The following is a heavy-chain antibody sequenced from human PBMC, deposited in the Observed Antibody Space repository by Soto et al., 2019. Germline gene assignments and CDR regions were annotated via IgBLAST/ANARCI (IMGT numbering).Heavy chain of an antibody. CDR1: GGSFSGYY. Sequence: SETLSLTCAVYGGSFSGYYWSWIRQPPGKGLEWIGEINHSGSTNYNPSLKSRVTISVDTSKNQFSLKLSSVTAADTAVYYCARGRYYYDSSGYLVPRLNWFDPWGQGTLVTAPQ. V-gene: IGHV4-34*01. CDR3: ARGRYYYDSSGYLVPRLNWFDP. J-gene: IGHJ5*02. CDR2: INHSGST. D-gene: IGHD3-22*01.